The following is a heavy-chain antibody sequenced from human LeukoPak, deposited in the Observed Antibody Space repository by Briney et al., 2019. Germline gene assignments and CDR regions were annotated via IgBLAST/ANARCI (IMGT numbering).Heavy chain of an antibody. J-gene: IGHJ4*02. CDR1: GFTFSSYS. V-gene: IGHV3-64D*08. CDR2: FLSDGHTT. Sequence: GGSLRLSCSASGFTFSSYSMHWVRQAPGKGLEYVSAFLSDGHTTYYADSVKGRFTTSRDNSKSTLYLQMSSLRAEDTAVYYCAKNLGGNVWDYFDYWGQGTLVTVSS. D-gene: IGHD4-23*01. CDR3: AKNLGGNVWDYFDY.